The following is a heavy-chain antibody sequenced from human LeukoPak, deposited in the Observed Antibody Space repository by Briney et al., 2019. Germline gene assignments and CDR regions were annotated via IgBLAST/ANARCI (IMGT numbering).Heavy chain of an antibody. J-gene: IGHJ4*02. CDR2: ISLYNGNT. V-gene: IGHV1-18*01. Sequence: ASVKVSCKASGYTFTSFGISWVRQAPGQGLEWLAWISLYNGNTNYAQKVQGRVTMTTDTSTSTAYMELRSLKSDDTAVYYCARGRDSSGNFDYWGQGTLVTVSS. CDR1: GYTFTSFG. D-gene: IGHD3-22*01. CDR3: ARGRDSSGNFDY.